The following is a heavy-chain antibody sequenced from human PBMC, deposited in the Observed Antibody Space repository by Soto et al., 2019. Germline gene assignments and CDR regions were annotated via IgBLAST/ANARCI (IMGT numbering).Heavy chain of an antibody. Sequence: QVQLVQSGAEVKKPGASVKVSCKASGYTFTSYGISWVRQAPGQGLEWMGWISAYNGNTNYAQKLKGRVTMTTDTSTSTAYMERRSLRSDDTAVYYCARERDIVVVVAATLAYWGQGTLVTVSS. CDR2: ISAYNGNT. V-gene: IGHV1-18*01. D-gene: IGHD2-15*01. CDR3: ARERDIVVVVAATLAY. CDR1: GYTFTSYG. J-gene: IGHJ4*02.